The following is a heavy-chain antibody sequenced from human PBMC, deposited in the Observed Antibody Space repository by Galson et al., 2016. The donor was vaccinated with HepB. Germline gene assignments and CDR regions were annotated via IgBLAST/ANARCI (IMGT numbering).Heavy chain of an antibody. D-gene: IGHD3-10*01. CDR2: IRRNSDTYAT. Sequence: SLRLSCAVSGFRISDSDIHWVRQAAGKGLEWAGRIRRNSDTYATVYAASVKGRFTISRDDSKNTAYLQMNSLKTEDTAVYYCTRPHSGSYYNRYYYYGMDVWGQGTTVTVSS. J-gene: IGHJ6*02. V-gene: IGHV3-73*01. CDR3: TRPHSGSYYNRYYYYGMDV. CDR1: GFRISDSD.